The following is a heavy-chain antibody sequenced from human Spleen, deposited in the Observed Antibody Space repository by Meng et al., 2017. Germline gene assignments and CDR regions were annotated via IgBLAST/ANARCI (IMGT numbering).Heavy chain of an antibody. CDR1: GYTFTGYL. Sequence: VEGVQGGGEVEEPGASGKVSWKASGYTFTGYLRHWVGQAAGQGLEWMGWINPNSGGTNYAQKFQGRVTMTRDTSVSTAYMELTRLRSDDTAVYYCAREVSTSPNWFDPWGQGTLVTVSS. CDR3: AREVSTSPNWFDP. J-gene: IGHJ5*02. V-gene: IGHV1-2*02. CDR2: INPNSGGT. D-gene: IGHD5/OR15-5a*01.